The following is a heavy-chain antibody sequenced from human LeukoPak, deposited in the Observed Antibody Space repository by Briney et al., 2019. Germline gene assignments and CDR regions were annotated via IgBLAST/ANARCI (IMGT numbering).Heavy chain of an antibody. V-gene: IGHV4-39*01. CDR1: GGSISSSSYY. Sequence: SQTLSLTCTVSGGSISSSSYYWGWIRQPPGQGLEWIGSIYYSGSTYYNPSLKSRVTISVDTSKNQFSLKLSSVTAADTAVYYCARQREMATRDAFDIWGQGTMVTVSS. CDR3: ARQREMATRDAFDI. D-gene: IGHD5-24*01. J-gene: IGHJ3*02. CDR2: IYYSGST.